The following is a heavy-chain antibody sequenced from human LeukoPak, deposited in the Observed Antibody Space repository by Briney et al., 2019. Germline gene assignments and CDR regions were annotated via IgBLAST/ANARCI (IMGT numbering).Heavy chain of an antibody. CDR1: GGTFSSYA. J-gene: IGHJ4*02. CDR3: ARDNLWRFDY. CDR2: IIPILGIA. V-gene: IGHV1-69*04. D-gene: IGHD3-10*01. Sequence: SVKVSCKASGGTFSSYAISWVRQAPGQGLEWMGRIIPILGIANYAQRFQGRVTITADKSTSTAYMELSSLRSEDTAVYYCARDNLWRFDYWGQGTLVTVSS.